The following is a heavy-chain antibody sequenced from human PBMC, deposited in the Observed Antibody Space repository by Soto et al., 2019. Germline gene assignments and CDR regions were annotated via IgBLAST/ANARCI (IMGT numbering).Heavy chain of an antibody. CDR1: GFTLSNYW. D-gene: IGHD6-13*01. Sequence: TGGSLRLSCAASGFTLSNYWMTWVRQAPGKGLEWVANIKQDGSEKYYVDSVKGRFTISRDNAKNSLYLQMNSLRAEDTAVYYCAREGKLSYWGQGTLVTVSS. CDR3: AREGKLSY. CDR2: IKQDGSEK. J-gene: IGHJ4*02. V-gene: IGHV3-7*01.